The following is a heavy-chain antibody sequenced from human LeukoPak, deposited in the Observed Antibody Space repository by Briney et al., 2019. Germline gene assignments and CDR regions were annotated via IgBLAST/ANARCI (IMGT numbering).Heavy chain of an antibody. J-gene: IGHJ4*02. CDR3: ARDSPSGSYYYFDF. D-gene: IGHD1-26*01. V-gene: IGHV3-21*01. CDR1: GFTFSSYT. CDR2: ITSSSYI. Sequence: GGSLRLSCAASGFTFSSYTINWVRQAPGKGLEWVSSITSSSYIYYADSVKGRFTISRDNAKNSLYLQMNSLRAEDTAVYYCARDSPSGSYYYFDFWGQGTMVTVSS.